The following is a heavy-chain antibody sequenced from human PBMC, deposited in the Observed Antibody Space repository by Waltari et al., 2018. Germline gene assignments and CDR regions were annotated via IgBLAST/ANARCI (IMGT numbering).Heavy chain of an antibody. Sequence: EVQLAESGGGLVKHGGSLRPSCAAPGFTFNVYTINWVRQAPGKGLEWVSSISSSSTYIDYAESVKGRFTISRDNAKNSLYLQMNSLRAEDTAVYYCARDSPEWGSPSCLDYWGQGTLVTVSS. CDR1: GFTFNVYT. CDR2: ISSSSTYI. J-gene: IGHJ4*02. V-gene: IGHV3-21*01. D-gene: IGHD2-2*01. CDR3: ARDSPEWGSPSCLDY.